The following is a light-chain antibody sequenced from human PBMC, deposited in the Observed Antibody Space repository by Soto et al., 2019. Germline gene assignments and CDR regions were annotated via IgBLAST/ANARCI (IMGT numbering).Light chain of an antibody. Sequence: QSALTQPASVSASPGQSISSSCTGTSNDVGAFDYVSWYQQHPGKAPKLIIFEVFNRPSGVSTRFSGSKSGSTASLTISGLQAEDEADYFCSSYTANNGHVFGGGTKVTVL. CDR1: SNDVGAFDY. CDR3: SSYTANNGHV. CDR2: EVF. J-gene: IGLJ2*01. V-gene: IGLV2-14*01.